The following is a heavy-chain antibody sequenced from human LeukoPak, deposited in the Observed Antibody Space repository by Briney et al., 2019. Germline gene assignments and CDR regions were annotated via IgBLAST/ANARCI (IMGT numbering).Heavy chain of an antibody. V-gene: IGHV3-23*01. CDR3: AKTYSSSWYFDC. CDR1: GFTLSTYA. CDR2: ITSSGGST. Sequence: PGGSLRLPCAASGFTLSTYAMSWVRQAPGKGLEWVSAITSSGGSTYYADSVKGRFTISRDKSKNTLYLQMNSLRAEDTAVYYCAKTYSSSWYFDCWGQGTLVTVSS. D-gene: IGHD6-13*01. J-gene: IGHJ4*02.